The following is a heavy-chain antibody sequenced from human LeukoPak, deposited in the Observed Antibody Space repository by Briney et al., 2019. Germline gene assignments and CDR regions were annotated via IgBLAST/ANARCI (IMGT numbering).Heavy chain of an antibody. Sequence: GGSLRLSCAASGFTFSSYSMNWVRQAPGKGLEWVSSISSSSSYIYYADSVKGRFTISRDNAKNSLYLQMNSLRAEDTAVYYCARLSGHDAFDIWGQGTMVTVSS. CDR2: ISSSSSYI. J-gene: IGHJ3*02. CDR3: ARLSGHDAFDI. V-gene: IGHV3-21*01. CDR1: GFTFSSYS.